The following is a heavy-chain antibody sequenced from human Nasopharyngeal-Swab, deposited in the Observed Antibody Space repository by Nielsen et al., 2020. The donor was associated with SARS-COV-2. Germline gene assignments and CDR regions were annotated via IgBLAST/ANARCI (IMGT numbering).Heavy chain of an antibody. CDR2: INHSGST. Sequence: ESLKISCGVYGGSFSDHYWSWIRQPPGKGLEWIGEINHSGSTNYNPSLKSRVTMSVDTSKNQFPLNLSSVTAADTAVYYCARDRADYHISYYYYYMDVWGKGTTVAVSS. D-gene: IGHD4-11*01. V-gene: IGHV4-34*01. CDR1: GGSFSDHY. CDR3: ARDRADYHISYYYYYMDV. J-gene: IGHJ6*03.